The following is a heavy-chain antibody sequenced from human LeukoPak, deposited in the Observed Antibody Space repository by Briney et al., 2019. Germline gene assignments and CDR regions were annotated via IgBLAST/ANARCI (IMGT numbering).Heavy chain of an antibody. CDR2: ISSSSSYI. J-gene: IGHJ3*02. D-gene: IGHD4-17*01. CDR1: GFTFSSYS. V-gene: IGHV3-21*01. Sequence: GGSLRLSCAASGFTFSSYSMNWVRQAPGKGLEWVSSISSSSSYIYYADSVKGRFTISRDNAKNSLYLQMNSLRAEDTAVYYCARVPVTGAFDXWGQGTMVTVSS. CDR3: ARVPVTGAFDX.